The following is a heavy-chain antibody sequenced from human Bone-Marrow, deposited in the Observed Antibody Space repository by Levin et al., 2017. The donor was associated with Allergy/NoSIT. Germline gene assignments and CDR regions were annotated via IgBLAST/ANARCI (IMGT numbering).Heavy chain of an antibody. V-gene: IGHV3-23*01. CDR1: GVTFSSSA. CDR2: ISACDAST. J-gene: IGHJ3*02. CDR3: AKVRRRLDAFDI. Sequence: GGSLRLSCAASGVTFSSSAMSWVRQAPGKGLEWVSSISACDASTYYTDSVKGRLTVSRDNSKNTLYLQMNSLRAEDTALYYCAKVRRRLDAFDIWGQGTMVTVSS. D-gene: IGHD2-21*02.